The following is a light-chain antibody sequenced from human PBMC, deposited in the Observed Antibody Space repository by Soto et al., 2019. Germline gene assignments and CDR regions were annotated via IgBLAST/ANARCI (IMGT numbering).Light chain of an antibody. Sequence: EIVLTQSPATLSLSPGERATVSCRASQSVSSYLAWYQQKPGQAPRLLIYDASNRATGIPARFSGSGSGTDFTLTISRLEPEDFAVYYCQQGSFGGGTKVEIK. J-gene: IGKJ4*01. CDR2: DAS. V-gene: IGKV3-11*01. CDR3: QQGS. CDR1: QSVSSY.